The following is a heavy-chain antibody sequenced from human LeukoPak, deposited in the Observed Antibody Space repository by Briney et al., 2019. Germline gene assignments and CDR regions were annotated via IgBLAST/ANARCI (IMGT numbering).Heavy chain of an antibody. CDR2: ISGSGGST. J-gene: IGHJ4*02. CDR1: GFTFSSYA. D-gene: IGHD3-10*01. V-gene: IGHV3-23*01. Sequence: GGSLRLSCAASGFTFSSYAMSWVRQAPGKGLEWVSAISGSGGSTYYADSVKGRFTISRDNSKNTLYLQMNSLRAEDTAVYYCAKGVDYGSGSYYPFDYWGQGTLVTVSS. CDR3: AKGVDYGSGSYYPFDY.